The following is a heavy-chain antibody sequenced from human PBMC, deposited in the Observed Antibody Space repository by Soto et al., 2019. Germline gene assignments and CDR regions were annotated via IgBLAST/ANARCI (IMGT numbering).Heavy chain of an antibody. CDR3: ARDEGVASGN. CDR2: INPAHYDT. CDR1: GYTFTSFP. J-gene: IGHJ1*01. V-gene: IGHV1-3*01. D-gene: IGHD5-12*01. Sequence: GAAVIVPCKASGYTFTSFPLHWVRQAPGQRPQWMGWINPAHYDTKYSQKFQDRGTLTKDTSASTAYLEVSSLTPEDTAVYYCARDEGVASGNSGPGTLVTVSS.